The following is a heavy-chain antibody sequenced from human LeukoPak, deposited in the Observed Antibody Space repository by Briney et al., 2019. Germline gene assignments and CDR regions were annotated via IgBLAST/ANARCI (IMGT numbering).Heavy chain of an antibody. CDR1: GGSFSGYQ. CDR2: INDSGST. V-gene: IGHV4-34*01. D-gene: IGHD3-10*01. Sequence: SETLSLTCAVSGGSFSGYQWSWVRQTPGKGLEWIGQINDSGSTKYNPSLTSRVTISVDTSKNQFSLKLTSVTAADTAVYHCARGVPGYWGQGTLVTVSS. CDR3: ARGVPGY. J-gene: IGHJ4*02.